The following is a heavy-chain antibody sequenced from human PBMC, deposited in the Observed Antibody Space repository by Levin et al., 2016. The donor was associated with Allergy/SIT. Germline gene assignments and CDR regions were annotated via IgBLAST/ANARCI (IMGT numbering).Heavy chain of an antibody. CDR2: ITGHTGAT. CDR3: AKDSPGYSYGWGYAFDI. V-gene: IGHV3-23*01. J-gene: IGHJ3*02. D-gene: IGHD5-18*01. Sequence: GSLKISCAASGFTVSNNYMSWVRQAPGKGLEWVAAITGHTGATNYADSVKGRFTIFRDNPKHTVYLQMNSLRAEDTAVYYCAKDSPGYSYGWGYAFDIWGQGTMVTVSS. CDR1: GFTVSNNY.